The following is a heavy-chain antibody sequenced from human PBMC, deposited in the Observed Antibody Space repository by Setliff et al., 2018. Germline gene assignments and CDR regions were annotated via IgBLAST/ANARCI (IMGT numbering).Heavy chain of an antibody. CDR1: GSTFTNYW. CDR3: VRHRYYDSSGYYSYFDY. J-gene: IGHJ4*02. D-gene: IGHD3-22*01. Sequence: PGESLKISCQGSGSTFTNYWIGRVRQMPGKGLGWMGILKHGDSGIRYSPSFQSQVTLSADTSIATAYLHWTSLKASDTAMYYCVRHRYYDSSGYYSYFDYWGQGALVTVSS. V-gene: IGHV5-51*01. CDR2: LKHGDSGI.